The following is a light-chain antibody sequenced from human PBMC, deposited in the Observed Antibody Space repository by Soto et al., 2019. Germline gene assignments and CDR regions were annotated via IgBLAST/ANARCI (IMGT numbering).Light chain of an antibody. J-gene: IGKJ2*01. CDR2: AAS. V-gene: IGKV1-8*01. CDR1: QGISSY. Sequence: AIRMTQSPSSFSASTGDRVTITCRASQGISSYLAWYQQKTGKAPKLLSYAASTLQTGVPSRFSGSVSGTDFTLTLICLQSEDFATYYCQQYYTSPYTFGRGTKLEIK. CDR3: QQYYTSPYT.